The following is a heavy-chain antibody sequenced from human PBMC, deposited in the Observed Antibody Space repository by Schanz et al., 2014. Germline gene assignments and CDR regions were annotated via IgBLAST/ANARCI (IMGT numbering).Heavy chain of an antibody. Sequence: QVQVEQSGPEVKKPGASVKVSCKASGYTLSAYSLHWVRQAPGQGLEWMGIVNPSVRGTHFAREFQGRVTVTSDTSTSTVYMELSGLRSEDTAVYYCARGRQQLGSFDYWGPGTLVSVSS. CDR1: GYTLSAYS. CDR2: VNPSVRGT. CDR3: ARGRQQLGSFDY. J-gene: IGHJ4*02. D-gene: IGHD6-13*01. V-gene: IGHV1-46*01.